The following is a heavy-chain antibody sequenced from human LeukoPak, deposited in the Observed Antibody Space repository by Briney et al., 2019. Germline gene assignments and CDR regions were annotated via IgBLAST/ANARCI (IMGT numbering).Heavy chain of an antibody. CDR3: AKGGGGYRNGFSV. J-gene: IGHJ6*04. D-gene: IGHD5-18*01. CDR1: GFTFSSYG. CDR2: ISYDGSNK. Sequence: GGSLRLSCAASGFTFSSYGMHWVRQAPGKGLEWVAVISYDGSNKYYADSVKGRFTISRDNSKNTLYLQMNSLRVEDTAVYYCAKGGGGYRNGFSVWGKGTTVTVSS. V-gene: IGHV3-30*18.